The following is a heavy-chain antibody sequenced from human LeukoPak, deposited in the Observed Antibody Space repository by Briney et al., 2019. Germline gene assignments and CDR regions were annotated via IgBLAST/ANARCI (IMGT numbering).Heavy chain of an antibody. V-gene: IGHV3-11*01. CDR2: ISSSGSTI. CDR3: ARGPILEVGASYYYGMDV. D-gene: IGHD1-26*01. Sequence: PGGSLRLSCAASGFTFSDYYMSWIRQAPGKGLEWVSYISSSGSTIYYADSVKGRFTISRDNAKNSLYLQMNSLRAEDTAVYYCARGPILEVGASYYYGMDVWGQGTTVTVSS. CDR1: GFTFSDYY. J-gene: IGHJ6*02.